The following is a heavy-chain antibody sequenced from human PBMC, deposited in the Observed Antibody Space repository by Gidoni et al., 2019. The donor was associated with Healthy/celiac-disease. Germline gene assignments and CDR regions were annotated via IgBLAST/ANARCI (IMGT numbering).Heavy chain of an antibody. CDR2: LYYSGST. V-gene: IGHV4-30-4*01. CDR3: ARDGSNYYDSSGYSK. CDR1: GGSISSGDYY. J-gene: IGHJ4*02. Sequence: QVQLQESGPGLVKPSQTLSLTCPVSGGSISSGDYYWSWIRQPPGKGLEWIGYLYYSGSTYYNPSLKSRVTISVDASKNQFSLKLSSVTAADTAVYYCARDGSNYYDSSGYSKWGQGTLVTVSS. D-gene: IGHD3-22*01.